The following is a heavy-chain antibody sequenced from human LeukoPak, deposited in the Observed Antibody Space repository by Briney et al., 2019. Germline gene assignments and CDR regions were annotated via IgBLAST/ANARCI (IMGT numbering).Heavy chain of an antibody. CDR3: ARGRFLEWLSTYYYYYMDV. CDR1: GYTFTAYS. Sequence: GASVKVSCKASGYTFTAYSMHWVRQAPGQGLEWMGGIIPIFGTANYAQKFQGRVTITADESTSTAYMELSSLRSEDTAVYYCARGRFLEWLSTYYYYYMDVWGKGTTVTVSS. J-gene: IGHJ6*03. V-gene: IGHV1-69*13. D-gene: IGHD3-3*01. CDR2: IIPIFGTA.